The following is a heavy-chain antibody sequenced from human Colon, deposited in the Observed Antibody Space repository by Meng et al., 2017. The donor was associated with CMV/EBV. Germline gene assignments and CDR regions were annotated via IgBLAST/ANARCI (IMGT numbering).Heavy chain of an antibody. Sequence: GGSLRLSCATSGFDFRHAWMSWLRQAPGKRPEWVGRIKSDETTAYAAPVQGRFTISRHDSKNTVYLEMNSLRAEDTAVYYCASLLVVPASNYDYWGRGTLVTVSS. CDR3: ASLLVVPASNYDY. J-gene: IGHJ4*02. V-gene: IGHV3-15*01. D-gene: IGHD3-9*01. CDR1: GFDFRHAW. CDR2: IKSDETT.